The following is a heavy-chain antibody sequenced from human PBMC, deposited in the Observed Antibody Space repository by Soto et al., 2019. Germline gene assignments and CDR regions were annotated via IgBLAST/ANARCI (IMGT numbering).Heavy chain of an antibody. Sequence: ASVQVSCKASGYTFTSYAMHWVRQAPGQRLEWMGWINAGNGNTKYSQKFQGRVTITRDTSASTAYMELSSLRSEDTAVYYCASLSFSGYYFDYWGQGTLVTVSS. CDR1: GYTFTSYA. CDR2: INAGNGNT. V-gene: IGHV1-3*01. CDR3: ASLSFSGYYFDY. D-gene: IGHD3-22*01. J-gene: IGHJ4*02.